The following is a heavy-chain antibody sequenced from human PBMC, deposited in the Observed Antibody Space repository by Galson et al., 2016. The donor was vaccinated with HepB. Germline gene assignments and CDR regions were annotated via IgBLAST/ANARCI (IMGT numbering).Heavy chain of an antibody. Sequence: SLRLSCAASGFTFNKYAMHWVRQAPGKGLEWVSGITWSSGRICYADSVRGRFTISRDNSKNSLYLQMNSLRVEDTAFYYCAKDIGSGHNFGLSPNYWGQGTLVTVSS. V-gene: IGHV3-9*01. J-gene: IGHJ4*02. CDR1: GFTFNKYA. CDR2: ITWSSGRI. CDR3: AKDIGSGHNFGLSPNY. D-gene: IGHD3-10*01.